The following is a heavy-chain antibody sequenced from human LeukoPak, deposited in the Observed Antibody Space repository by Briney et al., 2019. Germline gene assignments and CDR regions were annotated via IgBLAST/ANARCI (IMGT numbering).Heavy chain of an antibody. Sequence: GGSLRLSCAASGFTFSDYYMSWIRQAPGKGLEWVSYISSSGSTIYYADSVKGRFTISRDNAKNSLYLQMNSLRAEDTAVYYCARDPGQVVAANYYFDYWDQGTLVTVSS. CDR2: ISSSGSTI. V-gene: IGHV3-11*01. D-gene: IGHD2-15*01. J-gene: IGHJ4*02. CDR1: GFTFSDYY. CDR3: ARDPGQVVAANYYFDY.